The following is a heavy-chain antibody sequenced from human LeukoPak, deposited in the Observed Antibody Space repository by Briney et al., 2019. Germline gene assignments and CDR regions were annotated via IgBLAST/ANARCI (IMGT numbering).Heavy chain of an antibody. V-gene: IGHV4-34*01. J-gene: IGHJ6*02. CDR2: INHSGST. CDR1: GGSFSGYY. Sequence: SDTLSLTCAVYGGSFSGYYWSWIRQPPGKGLEWIGEINHSGSTNYNPSLKSRVTISVDRSKNQFSLKLSSVTAADTAVYYCASLVGATTYYYYYGMDVWGQGTTVTVSS. D-gene: IGHD1-26*01. CDR3: ASLVGATTYYYYYGMDV.